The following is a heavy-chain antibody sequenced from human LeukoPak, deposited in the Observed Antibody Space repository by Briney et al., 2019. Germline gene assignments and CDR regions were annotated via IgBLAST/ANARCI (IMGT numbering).Heavy chain of an antibody. CDR1: GYTFSSYS. V-gene: IGHV3-21*01. Sequence: GGSLRLSCAASGYTFSSYSMNWVRQAPGKGLEWASSISSSSSYIYYADSVRGRFTISRDNAKNSLYLQMNSLRDDDTALYYCARRPYSDTSGRLSDVWGQGTTVTVSS. J-gene: IGHJ6*02. CDR3: ARRPYSDTSGRLSDV. CDR2: ISSSSSYI. D-gene: IGHD3-22*01.